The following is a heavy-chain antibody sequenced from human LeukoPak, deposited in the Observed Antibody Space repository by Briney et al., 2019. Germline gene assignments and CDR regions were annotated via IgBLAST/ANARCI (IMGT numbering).Heavy chain of an antibody. D-gene: IGHD3-22*01. CDR3: ARVRIYYDSSGYFYFDY. V-gene: IGHV3-11*01. Sequence: GGSLRLSCVASGFSFSDYYMSWIRQAPGKGLEYVSYITSSGGTMYYADSVKGRFTISRDNAKSSLYLEMNSLRAEDTAVYYCARVRIYYDSSGYFYFDYWGQGNLVTVSS. CDR2: ITSSGGTM. CDR1: GFSFSDYY. J-gene: IGHJ4*02.